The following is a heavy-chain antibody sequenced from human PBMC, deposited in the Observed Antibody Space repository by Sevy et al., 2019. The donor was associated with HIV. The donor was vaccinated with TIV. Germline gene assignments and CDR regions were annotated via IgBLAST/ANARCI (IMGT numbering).Heavy chain of an antibody. D-gene: IGHD1-26*01. CDR2: IIPIFGTA. V-gene: IGHV1-69*13. J-gene: IGHJ6*02. CDR3: ARLSSGSYPHWGYYYYGMDV. CDR1: GGTFSSYA. Sequence: ASVKVSCKASGGTFSSYAISWVRQAPGQGLEWMGGIIPIFGTANYAQKFQGRVTITADESTSTAYMELSSLRSEDMAGYYCARLSSGSYPHWGYYYYGMDVWGQGTTVTVSS.